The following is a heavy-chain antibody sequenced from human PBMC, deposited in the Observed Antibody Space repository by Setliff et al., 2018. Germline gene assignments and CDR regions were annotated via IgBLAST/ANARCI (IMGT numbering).Heavy chain of an antibody. CDR2: MNPNSGNT. CDR3: AGGTLWFGEPIDY. J-gene: IGHJ4*02. V-gene: IGHV1-8*01. Sequence: ASVKVSCKAFGYTFTSYNINWVRQATGQGLEWMGWMNPNSGNTGYAQKFQGRVTMTRNTSIKTAYMELNSLRSEDTAVYYCAGGTLWFGEPIDYWGQGTLVTVSS. D-gene: IGHD3-10*01. CDR1: GYTFTSYN.